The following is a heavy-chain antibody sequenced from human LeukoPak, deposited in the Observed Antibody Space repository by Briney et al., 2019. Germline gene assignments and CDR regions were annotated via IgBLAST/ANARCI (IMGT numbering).Heavy chain of an antibody. CDR3: ARTPGSWQFNK. CDR2: IYTSGGT. J-gene: IGHJ4*02. Sequence: ASETLSLTCTVSGGSISSGSYYWNWIRQPAGKGLEWIGRIYTSGGTNYNPSLKSRVTISADTSKNQLSLKLTSVTAADTAVYYCARTPGSWQFNKWDQGTLVTVSS. CDR1: GGSISSGSYY. V-gene: IGHV4-61*02. D-gene: IGHD1-14*01.